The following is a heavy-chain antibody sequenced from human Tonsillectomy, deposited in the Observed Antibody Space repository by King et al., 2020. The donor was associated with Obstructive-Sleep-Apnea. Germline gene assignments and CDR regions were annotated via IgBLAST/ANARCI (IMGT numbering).Heavy chain of an antibody. CDR3: ARIRYYYDSTGYYSYYFDY. Sequence: VTLKESGPVLVKPTETLTLTCTVSGFSLSSGRVGVTWIRQPPGKALEWLAHILSNDEKSYSTSLKSILTISKDTSESQVVLTMTDLDPVDTDTYYYARIRYYYDSTGYYSYYFDYWGQGTLVTVSS. CDR1: GFSLSSGRVG. D-gene: IGHD3-22*01. CDR2: ILSNDEK. J-gene: IGHJ4*02. V-gene: IGHV2-26*01.